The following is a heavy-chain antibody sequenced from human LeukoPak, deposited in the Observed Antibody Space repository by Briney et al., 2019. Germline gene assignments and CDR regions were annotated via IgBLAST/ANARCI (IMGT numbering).Heavy chain of an antibody. V-gene: IGHV3-30*18. J-gene: IGHJ4*02. CDR2: ISFDGSRR. CDR1: GFTFSDSG. CDR3: AKEGTDYGDYPYFFDY. D-gene: IGHD4-17*01. Sequence: PGGSLRLSCAASGFTFSDSGMHWVRQAPGKGLEWVAIISFDGSRRFYADSVRGRFTVSRDNSKNTLFLQMDSLNADDTGVYYCAKEGTDYGDYPYFFDYWGQGTLVTVSS.